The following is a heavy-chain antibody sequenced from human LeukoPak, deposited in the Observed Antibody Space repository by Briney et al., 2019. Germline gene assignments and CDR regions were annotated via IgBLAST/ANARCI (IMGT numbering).Heavy chain of an antibody. CDR3: ASRTGVY. CDR1: GFTFTNFE. CDR2: INTDGSST. J-gene: IGHJ4*02. V-gene: IGHV3-74*01. Sequence: PGGSLRLSCAASGFTFTNFEMNWVRQAPGKGLVWVSRINTDGSSTNYADSVKGRFTISRDNAMNTLYLQMNNLRAEDTAVYYCASRTGVYWGQGTLVSVSS. D-gene: IGHD1-14*01.